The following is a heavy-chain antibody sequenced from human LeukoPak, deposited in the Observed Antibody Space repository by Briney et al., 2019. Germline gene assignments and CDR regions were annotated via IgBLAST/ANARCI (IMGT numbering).Heavy chain of an antibody. CDR3: AGVSKWGELLSSDY. Sequence: GASVKVSCKASGSTFTSYVISWVRQAPGQGLEWMGWISAYNGNTNYAQKLQGRVTMTTDTSTSTAYMELRSLRSDDTAVYYCAGVSKWGELLSSDYWGQGTLVTVSS. J-gene: IGHJ4*02. D-gene: IGHD1-26*01. CDR2: ISAYNGNT. V-gene: IGHV1-18*01. CDR1: GSTFTSYV.